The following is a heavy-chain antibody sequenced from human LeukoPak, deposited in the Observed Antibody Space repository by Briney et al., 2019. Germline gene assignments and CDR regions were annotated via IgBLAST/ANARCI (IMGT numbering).Heavy chain of an antibody. CDR3: AKGHGIAAAGIGGDWFDP. CDR1: GFTFSSYG. V-gene: IGHV3-30*18. CDR2: ISYDGSNK. Sequence: GRSLRLSCAASGFTFSSYGMHWVRQAPGKGLEWVAVISYDGSNKYYADSVKGRFTISRDNSKNTLYLQMNSLRAEDTAVYYCAKGHGIAAAGIGGDWFDPWGQGTLVTVSS. D-gene: IGHD6-13*01. J-gene: IGHJ5*02.